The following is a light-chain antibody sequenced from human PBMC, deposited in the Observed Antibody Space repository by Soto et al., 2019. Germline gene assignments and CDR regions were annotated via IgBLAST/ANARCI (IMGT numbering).Light chain of an antibody. CDR1: QGISNI. J-gene: IGKJ3*01. CDR3: QKYNSAPFT. CDR2: AAS. Sequence: DIQLTQSPSSLSASVGDKVAITCRGGQGISNILAWYQQKPGKVLKLLIYAASTLQSGVPSRFSGSGSGTDFTLTISSLQPEDVATYYCQKYNSAPFTFGPGTKVDIK. V-gene: IGKV1-27*01.